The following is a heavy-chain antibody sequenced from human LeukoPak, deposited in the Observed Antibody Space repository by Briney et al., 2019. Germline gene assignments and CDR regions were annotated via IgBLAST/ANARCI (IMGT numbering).Heavy chain of an antibody. CDR2: ISAFNGYT. CDR3: VRDRRFSSGLSYYYYGMDV. J-gene: IGHJ6*02. D-gene: IGHD5-18*01. Sequence: ASVKVSCKASGYTFTSYGISWVRQAPGQGLEWVGWISAFNGYTNYIQKFQGRVTMTTDTSTSTAYMELRSLRSDDTAVYYCVRDRRFSSGLSYYYYGMDVWSQGTTVTVSS. V-gene: IGHV1-18*01. CDR1: GYTFTSYG.